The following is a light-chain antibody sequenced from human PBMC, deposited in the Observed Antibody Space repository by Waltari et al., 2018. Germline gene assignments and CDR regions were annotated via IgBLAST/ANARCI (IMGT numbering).Light chain of an antibody. CDR3: QQRSNWPRT. Sequence: EIVLTQSPDTLSLSPGERATLSCRASQSVTNYLAWYQQKPGQSPRVLIDSAYNRATGVPARFSGSRSGTDFTLTISSLEPEDFAVYYCQQRSNWPRTFGQGTKVEVK. V-gene: IGKV3-11*01. CDR1: QSVTNY. CDR2: SAY. J-gene: IGKJ1*01.